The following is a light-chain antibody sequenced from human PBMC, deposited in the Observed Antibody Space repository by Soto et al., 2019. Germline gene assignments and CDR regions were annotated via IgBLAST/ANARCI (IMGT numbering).Light chain of an antibody. J-gene: IGKJ4*01. CDR2: DAS. Sequence: EIVLTQSPATLSLSPGERATLSCRVSQSVSSFFVWYQQKRGQAPRLLIYDASKMATGIPARFSGSGSGTDFTLTISSLEPEDFAVYYCQQRLDWPLTFGGGTTVEIK. V-gene: IGKV3-11*01. CDR3: QQRLDWPLT. CDR1: QSVSSF.